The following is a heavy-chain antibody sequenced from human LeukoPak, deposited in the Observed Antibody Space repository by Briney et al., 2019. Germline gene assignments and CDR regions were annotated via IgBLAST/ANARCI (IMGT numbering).Heavy chain of an antibody. Sequence: GGSLRLSCAASGFTFSSYGMHWVRQAPGKGLEWVAFIRYDGSNKYYADSVKGRFTISRDNSKNTLYLQMNSLRAEDTAVYYCAKDLYRYSYGPAHYWGQGTLVTVSS. CDR3: AKDLYRYSYGPAHY. D-gene: IGHD5-18*01. V-gene: IGHV3-30*02. J-gene: IGHJ4*02. CDR2: IRYDGSNK. CDR1: GFTFSSYG.